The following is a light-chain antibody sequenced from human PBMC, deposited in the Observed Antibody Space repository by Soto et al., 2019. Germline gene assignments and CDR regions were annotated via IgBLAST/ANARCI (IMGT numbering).Light chain of an antibody. Sequence: DIQMTQSPSTLSASVGDRVTITCRASQSINSWLAWYQQKPGKAPKLLIYKASILESGVPSRFSGSGSGTEFTLTISSLQPDDFATYYCQQYNSYSGSTFGPGTKVDIK. CDR2: KAS. CDR3: QQYNSYSGST. V-gene: IGKV1-5*03. CDR1: QSINSW. J-gene: IGKJ3*01.